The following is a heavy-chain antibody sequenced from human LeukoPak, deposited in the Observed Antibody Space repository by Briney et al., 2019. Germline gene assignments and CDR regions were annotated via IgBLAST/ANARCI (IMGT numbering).Heavy chain of an antibody. J-gene: IGHJ6*02. D-gene: IGHD2-2*01. Sequence: ASVKVSCKASGYTFTSYAMHWVRQAPGQRLEWMGWINAGNGNTKYSQKFQGRVTITRDTSASTAYMELSSLRSEDTAVYYCASGRGYCSSTSCREAYYYYGMDVWGQGTTVTVSS. CDR1: GYTFTSYA. V-gene: IGHV1-3*01. CDR2: INAGNGNT. CDR3: ASGRGYCSSTSCREAYYYYGMDV.